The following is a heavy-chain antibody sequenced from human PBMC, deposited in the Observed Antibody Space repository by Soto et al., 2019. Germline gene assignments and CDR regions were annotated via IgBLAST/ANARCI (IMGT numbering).Heavy chain of an antibody. V-gene: IGHV3-23*01. CDR3: AKSVAGPALY. Sequence: GGSLRLSCAASGFTFSSYAMSWVRQAPGKGLEWVSAISGSGGGTYYADSVKGRFAISRDNSKNTLYLHMNSLRAEDTAVYYCAKSVAGPALYWGQGTLVPVSS. CDR1: GFTFSSYA. CDR2: ISGSGGGT. J-gene: IGHJ4*02.